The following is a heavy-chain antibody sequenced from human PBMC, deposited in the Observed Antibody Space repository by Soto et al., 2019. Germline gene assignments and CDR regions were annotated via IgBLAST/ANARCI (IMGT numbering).Heavy chain of an antibody. V-gene: IGHV4-31*03. CDR2: IHNNGGT. CDR3: AREGAGSYWFDP. J-gene: IGHJ5*02. D-gene: IGHD3-10*01. CDR1: GGSISSGGYY. Sequence: QVQLQESGPGLVKPSQTLSLTCTISGGSISSGGYYWSWIRQHPMEGLEWIGYIHNNGGTYYNPSLKSRVTISVDTSKTQFSLNLYSVTAADTAVYYCAREGAGSYWFDPWGQGILVTVSS.